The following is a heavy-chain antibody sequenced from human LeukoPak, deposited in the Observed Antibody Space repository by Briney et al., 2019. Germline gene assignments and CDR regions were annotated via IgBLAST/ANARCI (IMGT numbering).Heavy chain of an antibody. Sequence: GGSLRLSCAASGFTFSSYGMHWVRQAPGKGLEWVAVIWYDGSNKYYADSVKGRFTISRDNSKNTLYLQMNSLRAEDTAVYYCAKDRVYDYVWGSYPIDFDYWGQGTLVTVSS. CDR3: AKDRVYDYVWGSYPIDFDY. CDR2: IWYDGSNK. D-gene: IGHD3-16*02. J-gene: IGHJ4*02. V-gene: IGHV3-33*06. CDR1: GFTFSSYG.